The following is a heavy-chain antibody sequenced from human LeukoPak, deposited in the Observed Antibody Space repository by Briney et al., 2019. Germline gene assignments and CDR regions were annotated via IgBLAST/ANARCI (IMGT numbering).Heavy chain of an antibody. Sequence: PSETLSLTCAVYGGSFSGYYWSWLRQPAGKGLEWIGRIYTSGSTNYNPSLKSRVTMSVDTSKNQFSLKLSSVTAADTAVYYCAREPSYYGSGGLFDPWGQGTLVTVSS. CDR1: GGSFSGYY. CDR3: AREPSYYGSGGLFDP. V-gene: IGHV4-59*10. CDR2: IYTSGST. D-gene: IGHD3-10*01. J-gene: IGHJ5*02.